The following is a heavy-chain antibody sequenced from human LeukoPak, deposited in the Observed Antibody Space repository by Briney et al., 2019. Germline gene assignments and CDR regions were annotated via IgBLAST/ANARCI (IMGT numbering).Heavy chain of an antibody. Sequence: VRCPRVSSAPPGVSFEEDVIYWVREAPGEGLWRGSGISWNSGSICYADSVKGRFTISRDNAKNSLYLQMNSLRAEDTALYYCAKGNYYDLPYYFDYWGQGTLVTVSS. J-gene: IGHJ4*02. CDR2: ISWNSGSI. D-gene: IGHD3-22*01. CDR1: GVSFEEDV. CDR3: AKGNYYDLPYYFDY. V-gene: IGHV3-9*01.